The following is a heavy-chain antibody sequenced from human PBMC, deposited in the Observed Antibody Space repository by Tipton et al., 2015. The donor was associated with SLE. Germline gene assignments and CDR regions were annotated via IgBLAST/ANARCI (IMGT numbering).Heavy chain of an antibody. J-gene: IGHJ2*01. Sequence: SLRLSCAVSGFSFNGYPLHWVRQAPGKGLEWVADISSEGTLKCYADSVKGRFTISKDNSRNTLHLEMNSLRTDDTAIYYCARGLRFWYFDVWGRGTLVTVSS. CDR2: ISSEGTLK. V-gene: IGHV3-30*01. CDR1: GFSFNGYP. D-gene: IGHD3-16*01. CDR3: ARGLRFWYFDV.